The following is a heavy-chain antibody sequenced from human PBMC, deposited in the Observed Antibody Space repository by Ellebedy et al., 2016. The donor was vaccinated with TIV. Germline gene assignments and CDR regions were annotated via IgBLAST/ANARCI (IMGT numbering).Heavy chain of an antibody. CDR1: GFPFSDYA. CDR3: AKVDGSGILVGYFEI. CDR2: ISGSGASI. D-gene: IGHD2-15*01. V-gene: IGHV3-23*01. J-gene: IGHJ4*02. Sequence: GESLKISCAASGFPFSDYAMTWVRQAPGLGLEWVSVISGSGASIYYADPVKGRFTISREKSKNTLYLQMSSLRGEDTAVYYCAKVDGSGILVGYFEIWGQGTLVSVSS.